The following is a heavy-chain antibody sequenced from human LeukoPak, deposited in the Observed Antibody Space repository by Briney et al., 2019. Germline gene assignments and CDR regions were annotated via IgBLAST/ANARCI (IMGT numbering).Heavy chain of an antibody. CDR3: ARDGRGVYYYDSSGYYYNWFDP. Sequence: ASVKVSCKASGYTFTSYYMHWVRQAPGQGLEWMGIINPSGGSTSYAQKFQGRVTMTRDTSTSTVYMELSSLRSEDTAVYYCARDGRGVYYYDSSGYYYNWFDPWGQGTLVTVSS. CDR1: GYTFTSYY. J-gene: IGHJ5*02. D-gene: IGHD3-22*01. CDR2: INPSGGST. V-gene: IGHV1-46*01.